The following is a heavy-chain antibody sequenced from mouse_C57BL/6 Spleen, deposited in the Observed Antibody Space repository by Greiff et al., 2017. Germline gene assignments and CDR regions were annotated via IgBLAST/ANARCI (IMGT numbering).Heavy chain of an antibody. CDR3: ARPGYSYYYAMDY. D-gene: IGHD2-3*01. J-gene: IGHJ4*01. CDR1: GFTFSDYG. CDR2: ISSGSSTI. Sequence: EVQVVESGGGLVKPGGSLKLSCAASGFTFSDYGMHWVRQAPEKGLEWVAYISSGSSTIYYADTVKGRFTISRDNAKNTLFLQMTRLRSEDTAMYYCARPGYSYYYAMDYWGQGTSVTVSS. V-gene: IGHV5-17*01.